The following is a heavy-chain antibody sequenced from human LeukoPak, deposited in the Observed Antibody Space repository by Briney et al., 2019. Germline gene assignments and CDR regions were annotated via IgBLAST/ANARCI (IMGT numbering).Heavy chain of an antibody. V-gene: IGHV4-59*01. D-gene: IGHD2-8*01. CDR2: IDYSGST. CDR1: GGSISTYY. CDR3: ARVGQGCFDL. Sequence: SETLSLTCTVSGGSISTYYWSWIRQPPGKGLEWIGYIDYSGSTNYNPSLKSRVTLSVDTSKHQFSLKVNSVTAADTAVYYCARVGQGCFDLWGRGTLVTVSS. J-gene: IGHJ2*01.